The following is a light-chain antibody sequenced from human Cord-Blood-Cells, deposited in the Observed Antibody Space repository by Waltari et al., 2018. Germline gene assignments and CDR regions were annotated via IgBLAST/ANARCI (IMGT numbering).Light chain of an antibody. CDR1: QSVCTSY. V-gene: IGKV3-20*01. CDR3: QQYGSSPLT. J-gene: IGKJ4*01. CDR2: GAS. Sequence: IVLTQSPGTLSLSPGERATLSCRASQSVCTSYLAWYQQKPGQAPRLLIYGASSRATGIPDRFSGSGSGTDFTLTISRLEPEDFAVYYCQQYGSSPLTFGGGTKVEIK.